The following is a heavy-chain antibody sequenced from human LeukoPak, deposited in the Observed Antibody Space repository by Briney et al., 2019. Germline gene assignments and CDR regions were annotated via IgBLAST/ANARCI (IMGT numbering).Heavy chain of an antibody. CDR3: ARRRGQGAGSYFRYCCYGMDV. CDR2: IYYSGTT. D-gene: IGHD3-10*01. J-gene: IGHJ6*02. V-gene: IGHV4-34*01. CDR1: GGSFSGYY. Sequence: SETLSLTCAVYGGSFSGYYWNWMRQPPGEGLEWIGEIYYSGTTNYNPSLKSRVTISIDTSKNQFSLKLSSVTAADTAVYSCARRRGQGAGSYFRYCCYGMDVWGQGTTVTVSS.